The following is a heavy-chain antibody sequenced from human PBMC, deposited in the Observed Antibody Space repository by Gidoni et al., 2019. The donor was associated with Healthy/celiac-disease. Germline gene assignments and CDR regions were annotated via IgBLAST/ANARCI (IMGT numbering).Heavy chain of an antibody. CDR2: IYYSGST. CDR1: GGSISSYY. CDR3: ARGAPTDIVVVPAASWGWFDP. V-gene: IGHV4-59*07. Sequence: QVQLQESGPGLVKPSDTLSLTCTVSGGSISSYYWTWIRQPPGKGLEWIGYIYYSGSTNYNPSLKSRVTISVDTSKNQFSLKLSSVTAADTAVYYCARGAPTDIVVVPAASWGWFDPWGQGTLVTVSS. D-gene: IGHD2-2*01. J-gene: IGHJ5*02.